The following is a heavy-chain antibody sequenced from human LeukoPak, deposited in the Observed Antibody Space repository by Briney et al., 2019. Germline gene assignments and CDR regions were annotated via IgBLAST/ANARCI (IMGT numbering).Heavy chain of an antibody. CDR1: GFTFSSYA. J-gene: IGHJ4*02. V-gene: IGHV3-23*01. CDR2: ISGSGGST. D-gene: IGHD6-13*01. CDR3: AILPGYSSGWYEVNY. Sequence: PGGSLRLSCAASGFTFSSYAMSWVRQAPGKGLEWVSGISGSGGSTYYADSVKGRFTISRDNSRNTLYLQVNSPRAEDTAVYYCAILPGYSSGWYEVNYWGRGTLVTVSS.